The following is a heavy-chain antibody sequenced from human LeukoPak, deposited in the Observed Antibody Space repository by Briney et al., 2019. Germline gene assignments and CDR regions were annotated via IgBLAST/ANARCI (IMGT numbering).Heavy chain of an antibody. D-gene: IGHD3-16*02. CDR2: ITFSGTA. Sequence: SETLSLTCTVSGASVTDESSYWGWIRQTPGKGLEWIAGITFSGTAHYNPSLRGQVSISLDTSSNQFFLKVAFLTAADTGLYYCARAPSYRRYSLHSWGQGTMFTVSS. CDR3: ARAPSYRRYSLHS. V-gene: IGHV4-39*07. J-gene: IGHJ4*02. CDR1: GASVTDESSY.